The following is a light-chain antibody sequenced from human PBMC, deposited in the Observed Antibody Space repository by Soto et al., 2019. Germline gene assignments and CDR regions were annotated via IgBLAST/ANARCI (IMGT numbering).Light chain of an antibody. J-gene: IGLJ1*01. V-gene: IGLV2-23*01. Sequence: QSALTQPASVSGSPGQSITISCTGSSSDVGNYNLFSWYQQHPGKAPKLMIYEDTKWPSGVSNRFSGSKSGNTAYLTISGLQAEDEADYYCWSYAVGRTYVFGTGTKLTVL. CDR3: WSYAVGRTYV. CDR1: SSDVGNYNL. CDR2: EDT.